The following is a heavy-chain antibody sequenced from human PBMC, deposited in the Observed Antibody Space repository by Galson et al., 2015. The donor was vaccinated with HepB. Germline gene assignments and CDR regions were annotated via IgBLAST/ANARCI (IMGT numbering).Heavy chain of an antibody. CDR2: IYYSGST. Sequence: ETLSLTCTVSGGSISSSSYYWGWIRQPPGKGLEWIGSIYYSGSTYYNPSLKSRVTISVDTSKNQFSLKLSSVTAADTAVYYCASTRGYCSGGSCLPWGQGTLVTVSS. CDR1: GGSISSSSYY. J-gene: IGHJ4*02. V-gene: IGHV4-39*01. CDR3: ASTRGYCSGGSCLP. D-gene: IGHD2-15*01.